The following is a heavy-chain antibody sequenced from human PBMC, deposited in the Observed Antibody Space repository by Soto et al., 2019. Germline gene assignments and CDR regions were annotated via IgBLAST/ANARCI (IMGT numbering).Heavy chain of an antibody. CDR1: GFTFSGSA. D-gene: IGHD5-12*01. V-gene: IGHV3-73*01. CDR2: IRSKANSYAT. J-gene: IGHJ4*02. Sequence: PGGSLRLSCAASGFTFSGSAMHWVRQASGKGLEWVGRIRSKANSYATAYAASVKGRFTISRDDSKNTAYLQMNSLKTEDTAVYYCTRLVATDDAPHDYWGQGTLVTVSS. CDR3: TRLVATDDAPHDY.